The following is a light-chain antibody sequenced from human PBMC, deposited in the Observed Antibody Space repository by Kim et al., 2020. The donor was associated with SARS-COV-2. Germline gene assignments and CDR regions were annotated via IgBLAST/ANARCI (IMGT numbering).Light chain of an antibody. CDR3: AAWDDSLDGWV. Sequence: QSVLTQPPSASGSPGQRVTISCSGRSSNIGSNIVNWYQQLPGTAPKLLIYSDNQRPSGVPDRFSGSNSGTSASLAISGLQSEDEADYYCAAWDDSLDGWVFGGGTQLTVL. CDR2: SDN. J-gene: IGLJ3*02. V-gene: IGLV1-44*01. CDR1: SSNIGSNI.